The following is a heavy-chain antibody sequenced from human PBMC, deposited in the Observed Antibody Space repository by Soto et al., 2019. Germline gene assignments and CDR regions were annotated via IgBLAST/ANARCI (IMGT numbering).Heavy chain of an antibody. V-gene: IGHV4-59*02. CDR3: ARDMHAGCTHYFDP. J-gene: IGHJ5*02. CDR2: PSDTANT. Sequence: ASGGSVTSHHRSGSLQFPGQRQDVIAYPSDTANTSYNPSLQSRVTISLDTSKNQLYLKLTSLTAADTAVYYCARDMHAGCTHYFDPWGQGTLVTVSS. CDR1: GGSVTSHH. D-gene: IGHD6-19*01.